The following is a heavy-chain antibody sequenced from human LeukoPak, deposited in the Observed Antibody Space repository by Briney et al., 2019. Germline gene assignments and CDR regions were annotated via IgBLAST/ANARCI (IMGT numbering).Heavy chain of an antibody. D-gene: IGHD2-15*01. V-gene: IGHV3-23*01. CDR3: AKDQYCSGGSCYFDY. CDR1: GFTFSSYA. CDR2: ISGSGGST. J-gene: IGHJ4*02. Sequence: GGSLRLSCAASGFTFSSYAMSWVRQAPGKGLEGGSAISGSGGSTYYADSVKGRFTISRDNSKNTLYLQMNSLRAEDTAVYYCAKDQYCSGGSCYFDYWGQGTLVTVSS.